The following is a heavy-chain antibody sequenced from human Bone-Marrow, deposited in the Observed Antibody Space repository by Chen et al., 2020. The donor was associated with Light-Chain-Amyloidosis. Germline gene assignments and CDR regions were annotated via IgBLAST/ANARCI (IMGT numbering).Heavy chain of an antibody. D-gene: IGHD5-12*01. V-gene: IGHV5-51*01. J-gene: IGHJ4*02. CDR3: ARRRDGYNFDY. CDR2: IYPDDSDA. CDR1: GYTFSNYW. Sequence: EVPLEQSGPEGKKPEESLKLPCKVSGYTFSNYWIGWVRQMPGKGLEWMGVIYPDDSDARYSPSFEGQVTISADKSITTAYLQWRSLKASDTAMYYCARRRDGYNFDYWGQGTLVTVSS.